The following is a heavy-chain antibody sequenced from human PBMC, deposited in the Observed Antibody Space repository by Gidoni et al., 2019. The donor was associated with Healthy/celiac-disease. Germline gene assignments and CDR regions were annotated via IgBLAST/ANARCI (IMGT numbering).Heavy chain of an antibody. J-gene: IGHJ6*02. CDR1: GFTFSRYG. Sequence: QVQLVESGGGVVHPGRSLRLPCAASGFTFSRYGMPWVRQAPGKGLGLVAVIADDGSNKYYADSVKGRFTISRDNSKNTLYLQMNSLRAEDTAVYYCANLAAAPRETYYYYYYGMDVWGQGTTVTVSS. D-gene: IGHD6-13*01. CDR2: IADDGSNK. V-gene: IGHV3-30*18. CDR3: ANLAAAPRETYYYYYYGMDV.